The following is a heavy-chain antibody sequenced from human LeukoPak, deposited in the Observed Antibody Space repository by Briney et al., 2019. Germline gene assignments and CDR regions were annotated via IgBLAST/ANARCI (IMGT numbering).Heavy chain of an antibody. J-gene: IGHJ4*02. D-gene: IGHD5-18*01. CDR2: IKKDGSEK. CDR3: ARHLSGVTGYTYGRGIDY. CDR1: GFTFSSYW. V-gene: IGHV3-7*01. Sequence: GGSLRLSCAASGFTFSSYWMSWVRQAPGKGLEWVANIKKDGSEKYYVDSVKGRFTISRDNAKTSLYLQMSSLRAEDTAVYYCARHLSGVTGYTYGRGIDYWGQGTLVTVSS.